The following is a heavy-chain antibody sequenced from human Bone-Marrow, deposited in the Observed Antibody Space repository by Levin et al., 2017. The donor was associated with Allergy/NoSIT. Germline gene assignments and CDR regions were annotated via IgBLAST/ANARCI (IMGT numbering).Heavy chain of an antibody. J-gene: IGHJ6*02. CDR1: GFTFSSYD. CDR2: IGTDGDT. D-gene: IGHD3-16*02. CDR3: ARGLGELSVTDHGMDV. Sequence: LSLTCAASGFTFSSYDMHWVRQVTGKGLESVAAIGTDGDTYYAGSVKGRFTISRESAKNSLYLQMNSLTAGDTAVYYCARGLGELSVTDHGMDVWGQGTTVTVSS. V-gene: IGHV3-13*01.